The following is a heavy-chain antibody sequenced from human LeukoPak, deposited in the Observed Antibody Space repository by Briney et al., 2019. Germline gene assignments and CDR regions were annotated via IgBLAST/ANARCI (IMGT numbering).Heavy chain of an antibody. CDR1: GFTFSNYG. CDR3: ARDRTFGDSRFDY. Sequence: PGGSLRLSCAASGFTFSNYGMHWVRQAPGKGLEWVSVIYSGGSTYYADSVKGRFTISRDDSKNTLYLQMNSLRAEDTAVYYCARDRTFGDSRFDYWGQGTLVTVSS. J-gene: IGHJ4*02. CDR2: IYSGGST. D-gene: IGHD4-17*01. V-gene: IGHV3-53*01.